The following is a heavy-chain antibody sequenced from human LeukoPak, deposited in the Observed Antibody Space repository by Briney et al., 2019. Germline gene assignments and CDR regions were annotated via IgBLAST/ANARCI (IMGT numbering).Heavy chain of an antibody. CDR2: IFHSGST. V-gene: IGHV4-4*02. J-gene: IGHJ6*03. CDR1: GDSISRSNW. CDR3: AGGYKYAYYNYYYMDV. Sequence: SETLSLTCAVSGDSISRSNWYIWVRQPPGKGLEWIGEIFHSGSTNYNPSLKSRVTISVDKSKNQFSLKVSSVTAADTAVYYCAGGYKYAYYNYYYMDVWGKGTTVTVSS. D-gene: IGHD5-24*01.